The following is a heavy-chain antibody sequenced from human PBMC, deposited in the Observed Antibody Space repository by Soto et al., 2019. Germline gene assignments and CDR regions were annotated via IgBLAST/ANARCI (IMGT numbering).Heavy chain of an antibody. V-gene: IGHV3-53*01. CDR3: VRVTGAERH. D-gene: IGHD7-27*01. CDR1: GFIVSRSH. J-gene: IGHJ4*02. CDR2: IYNHGQI. Sequence: GGSLRLSCVVSGFIVSRSHMMWVRQAPGKGLEGVSVIYNHGQINYVDPVKGRFTIARDNSKNTIYLQMNSLKVEDTAVYYCVRVTGAERHWGQGALVTVSS.